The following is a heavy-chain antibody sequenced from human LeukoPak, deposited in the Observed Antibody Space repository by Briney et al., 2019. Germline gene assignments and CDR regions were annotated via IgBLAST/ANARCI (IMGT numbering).Heavy chain of an antibody. CDR1: GFTFNTSA. V-gene: IGHV3-23*01. J-gene: IGHJ4*02. CDR3: AKAVSSSWYDY. CDR2: ISGSGRST. D-gene: IGHD6-13*01. Sequence: GGSLRLSCAGSGFTFNTSAMTWVRQAPGKGLEWVSAISGSGRSTYYTDSVRGRFTISRDNSKNTLYLQMNSLRAEDTAVYYCAKAVSSSWYDYWGQGTLVTVSS.